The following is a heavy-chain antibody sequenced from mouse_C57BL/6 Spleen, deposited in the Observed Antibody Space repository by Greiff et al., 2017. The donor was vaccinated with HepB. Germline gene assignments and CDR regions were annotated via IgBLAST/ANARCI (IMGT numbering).Heavy chain of an antibody. J-gene: IGHJ1*03. CDR1: GYTFTSYW. Sequence: QVQLQQPGAELVRPGTSVKLSCKASGYTFTSYWMHWVKQRPGQGLEWIGVIDPSDSYTNYNHKFKGKATLTLDTSSRSAYMQRSSLTSEDSAVYDFARLYGSIWYFDVWGTGTTVTVSS. CDR2: IDPSDSYT. V-gene: IGHV1-59*01. D-gene: IGHD1-1*01. CDR3: ARLYGSIWYFDV.